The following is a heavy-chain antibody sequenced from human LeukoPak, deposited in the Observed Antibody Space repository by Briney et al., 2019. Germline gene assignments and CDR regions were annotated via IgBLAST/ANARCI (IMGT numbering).Heavy chain of an antibody. V-gene: IGHV1-18*01. D-gene: IGHD3-9*01. CDR1: GYTFTSYG. J-gene: IGHJ4*02. CDR2: ISAYNDNT. Sequence: ASVKVSCKASGYTFTSYGISWVRQAPGQGLERMGGISAYNDNTNYAQKLQGRVTMTTDTSTSTAYMELRSLRSDDTAVYYCARVHYDILTGYSYFDYWGQGTLVTVSS. CDR3: ARVHYDILTGYSYFDY.